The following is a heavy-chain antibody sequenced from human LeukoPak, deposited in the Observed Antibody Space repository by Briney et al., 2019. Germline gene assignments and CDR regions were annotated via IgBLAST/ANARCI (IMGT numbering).Heavy chain of an antibody. Sequence: GESLKISCKGSGYSFTSYWIGWVRQMPGKGLEWMGIIYPGDSDTRYSPSFQGQVTISAGKSISTAYLQWSSLKASDTAMYYCASVDTAMVRGGYFDYWGQGTLVTVSS. J-gene: IGHJ4*02. CDR2: IYPGDSDT. D-gene: IGHD5-18*01. CDR1: GYSFTSYW. CDR3: ASVDTAMVRGGYFDY. V-gene: IGHV5-51*01.